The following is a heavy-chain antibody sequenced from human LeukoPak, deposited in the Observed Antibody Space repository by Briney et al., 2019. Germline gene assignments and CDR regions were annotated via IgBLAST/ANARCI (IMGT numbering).Heavy chain of an antibody. D-gene: IGHD2-15*01. CDR3: AREPGYCSSGSCYSVIYYYYGMDV. V-gene: IGHV3-30*04. J-gene: IGHJ6*04. CDR1: GFTFSGYA. CDR2: ISYDGSNK. Sequence: GSLRLSCAASGFTFSGYAMHWVRQAPGKGLEWVAVISYDGSNKYYADSVKGRFTISRDNSKNTLYLQMNSLRAEDTAVYYCAREPGYCSSGSCYSVIYYYYGMDVRGKGTTVTVSS.